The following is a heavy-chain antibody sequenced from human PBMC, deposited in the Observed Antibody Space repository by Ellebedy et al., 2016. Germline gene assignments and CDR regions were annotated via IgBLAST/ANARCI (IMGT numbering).Heavy chain of an antibody. CDR1: GYSISSGYY. CDR2: IYRSGST. Sequence: SETLSLXXTVSGYSISSGYYWVWIRQPPGKGLEWIASIYRSGSTYYNPSLRSRVAMSVDTSKNQFSLTLRSVTAADTAVYYCARDPGGHWYLDLWGRGTLVTVSS. J-gene: IGHJ2*01. D-gene: IGHD3-10*01. V-gene: IGHV4-38-2*02. CDR3: ARDPGGHWYLDL.